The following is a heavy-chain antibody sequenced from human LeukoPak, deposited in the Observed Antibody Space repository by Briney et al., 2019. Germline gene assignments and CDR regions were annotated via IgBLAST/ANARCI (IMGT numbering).Heavy chain of an antibody. V-gene: IGHV1-46*01. CDR1: GYAVTSNS. CDR2: INPSGGST. Sequence: ASEKLSCKASGYAVTSNSVHCVRHGPGQRLEWRGMINPSGGSTSYAQKFQGRVTMTRDTSTSTVYMELSSLRSEDTAVYYCARLLGYCSGGSCSYYFDYWGQGTLVTVSS. D-gene: IGHD2-15*01. CDR3: ARLLGYCSGGSCSYYFDY. J-gene: IGHJ4*02.